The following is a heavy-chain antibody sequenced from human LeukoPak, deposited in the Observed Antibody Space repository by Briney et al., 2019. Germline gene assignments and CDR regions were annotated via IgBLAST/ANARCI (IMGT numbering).Heavy chain of an antibody. V-gene: IGHV5-51*01. CDR2: IYPGDSDT. J-gene: IGHJ6*02. D-gene: IGHD6-13*01. Sequence: GESLKISCKGSGYSFTSYWIGWVRQIPGKGLEWMGIIYPGDSDTRYSPSFQGQVTISADKSLSTAYLQWSSLKASDTAMYYCARRAIAAVNGMDVWGQGTTVTVSS. CDR3: ARRAIAAVNGMDV. CDR1: GYSFTSYW.